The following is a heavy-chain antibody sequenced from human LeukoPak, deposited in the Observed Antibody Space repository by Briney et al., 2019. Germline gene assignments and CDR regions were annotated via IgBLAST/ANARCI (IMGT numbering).Heavy chain of an antibody. CDR3: AGAYGSGSYYLNWYFDL. D-gene: IGHD3-10*01. Sequence: GGSLRLSCAASGFTFSGYAMSWVRQAPGKGLEWVSGISGSGGSTYYADSVKGRFTISRDNAKNSLYLQMNSLRAEDTAVYYCAGAYGSGSYYLNWYFDLWGRGTLVTVSS. V-gene: IGHV3-23*01. CDR2: ISGSGGST. J-gene: IGHJ2*01. CDR1: GFTFSGYA.